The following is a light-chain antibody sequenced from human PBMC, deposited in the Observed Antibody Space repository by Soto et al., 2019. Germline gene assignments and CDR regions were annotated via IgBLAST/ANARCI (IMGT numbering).Light chain of an antibody. CDR3: LQSYITPWT. CDR2: AAS. Sequence: DIQMTQSPSSLSTSVGDRVTITCRASESISNYLNWYQQRPVRVPKLLIYAASRLQSGVPPRFSGSGSGTDFTLTISSLQPEDFATYYCLQSYITPWTFGQGTKVEI. CDR1: ESISNY. J-gene: IGKJ1*01. V-gene: IGKV1-39*01.